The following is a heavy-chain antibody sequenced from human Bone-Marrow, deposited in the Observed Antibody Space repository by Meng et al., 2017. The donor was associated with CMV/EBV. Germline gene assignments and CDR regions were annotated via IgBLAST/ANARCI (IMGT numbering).Heavy chain of an antibody. Sequence: GESLKISCAASGFTFSSYAMHWVRQAPGKGLEWVAVISYDGSNKYYADSVKGRFTISRDNSKNTLYLQMNSLRAEDTAVYYCARVDPGFSVGATVHWGQGTLVTVSS. CDR2: ISYDGSNK. V-gene: IGHV3-30*04. CDR3: ARVDPGFSVGATVH. CDR1: GFTFSSYA. J-gene: IGHJ4*02. D-gene: IGHD1-26*01.